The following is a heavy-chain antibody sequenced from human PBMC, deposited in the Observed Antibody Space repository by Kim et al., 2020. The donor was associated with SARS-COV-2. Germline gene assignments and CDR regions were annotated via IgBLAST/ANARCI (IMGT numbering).Heavy chain of an antibody. Sequence: GGSLRLSCAASGFTFSSYGMHWVRQAPGKGLEWVAVISYDGSNKYYADSVKGRFTISRDNSKNTLYLQMNSLRAEDTAVYYCAKGGIAEAGTGFDYWGQG. D-gene: IGHD6-19*01. V-gene: IGHV3-30*18. CDR3: AKGGIAEAGTGFDY. CDR1: GFTFSSYG. J-gene: IGHJ4*02. CDR2: ISYDGSNK.